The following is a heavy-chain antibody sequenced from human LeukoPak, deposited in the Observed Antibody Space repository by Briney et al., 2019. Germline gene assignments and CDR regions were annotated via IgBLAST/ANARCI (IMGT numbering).Heavy chain of an antibody. Sequence: SETLSLTCAVSGYSISSGYYWGWIRPSPGKGLEWIGSIYHSGSTYYNPSLKSRVTISVDTSKNQFSLKLNSVTAADTAVYYCARASRDHSGSYPWGRGTLVTVSS. CDR1: GYSISSGYY. CDR2: IYHSGST. V-gene: IGHV4-38-2*01. CDR3: ARASRDHSGSYP. D-gene: IGHD1-26*01. J-gene: IGHJ5*02.